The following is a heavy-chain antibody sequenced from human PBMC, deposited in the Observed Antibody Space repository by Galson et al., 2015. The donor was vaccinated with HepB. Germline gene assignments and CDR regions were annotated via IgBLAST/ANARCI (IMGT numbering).Heavy chain of an antibody. Sequence: SVKVSCKASGYTFSSYSITWVRQAPGQGLEWMGWINTYNRNTNHAPKFQGRVTMTTDTSTNTAFMELRGLRSDDTAVYYCARGALVVVVNSTPNNWFGPWGQGTLVTVSS. D-gene: IGHD2-15*01. CDR3: ARGALVVVVNSTPNNWFGP. V-gene: IGHV1-18*01. CDR1: GYTFSSYS. CDR2: INTYNRNT. J-gene: IGHJ5*02.